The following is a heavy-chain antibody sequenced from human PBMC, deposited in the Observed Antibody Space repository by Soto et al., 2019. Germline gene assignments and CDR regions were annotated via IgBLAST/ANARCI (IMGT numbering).Heavy chain of an antibody. CDR2: IWYDGSNK. Sequence: GGSLRLSCAASGFTFSSYGMHWVRQAPGKGLEWVAVIWYDGSNKYYADSVKGRFTISRDNSKNTLYLQMNSLRAEDTAVYYCARDHTVAGPYYFDYWGQGTLVTVSS. V-gene: IGHV3-33*01. J-gene: IGHJ4*02. D-gene: IGHD5-12*01. CDR3: ARDHTVAGPYYFDY. CDR1: GFTFSSYG.